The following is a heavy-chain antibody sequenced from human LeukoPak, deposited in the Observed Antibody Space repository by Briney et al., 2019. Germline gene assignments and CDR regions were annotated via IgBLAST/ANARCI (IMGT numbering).Heavy chain of an antibody. CDR1: GFTFSSYG. Sequence: GGSLTLSCAASGFTFSSYGMHWVRQAPGKGLEWVAVIWYDGSNKYYADSVKGRFTISRDNSKNTLYLQMNSLRAEDTAVYYCARGYCSSTSWYAVDYWGQGTLVIVSS. J-gene: IGHJ4*02. V-gene: IGHV3-33*01. CDR2: IWYDGSNK. CDR3: ARGYCSSTSWYAVDY. D-gene: IGHD2-2*01.